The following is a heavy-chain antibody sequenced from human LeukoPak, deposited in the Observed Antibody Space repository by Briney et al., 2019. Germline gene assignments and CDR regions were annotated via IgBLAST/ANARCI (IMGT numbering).Heavy chain of an antibody. CDR3: AKDKAAGTPRAFDI. CDR2: ISWNSGSI. V-gene: IGHV3-9*01. Sequence: GRSLRLSCAASGFTFDDYAMHWVRHAPGKGLEWVSGISWNSGSIGYADSVKGRFTISRDNAKNSLYLQMNSLRAEDTALYYCAKDKAAGTPRAFDIWGQGTMVTVSS. J-gene: IGHJ3*02. D-gene: IGHD6-13*01. CDR1: GFTFDDYA.